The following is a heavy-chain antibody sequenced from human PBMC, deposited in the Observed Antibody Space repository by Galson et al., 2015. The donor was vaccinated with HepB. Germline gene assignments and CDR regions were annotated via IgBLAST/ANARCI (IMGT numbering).Heavy chain of an antibody. CDR2: IYYSGST. V-gene: IGHV4-59*01. D-gene: IGHD3-9*01. CDR3: ARGIYLTSYYNIYWFDP. Sequence: LTCTVSGGSISSYYWSWIRQPPGKGLEWIGYIYYSGSTNYNPSLKSRVTISVDTSKNQFSLKLTSVTAADTAVYYCARGIYLTSYYNIYWFDPWGQGTLVTVSS. CDR1: GGSISSYY. J-gene: IGHJ5*02.